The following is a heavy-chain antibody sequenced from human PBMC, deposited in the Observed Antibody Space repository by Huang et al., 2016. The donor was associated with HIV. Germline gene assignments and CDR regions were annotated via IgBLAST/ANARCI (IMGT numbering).Heavy chain of an antibody. CDR1: GGTFSSCA. V-gene: IGHV1-69*13. J-gene: IGHJ5*02. D-gene: IGHD5-18*01. CDR3: ARTAYSYGFRQGYNWFDP. CDR2: SIPIFGTA. Sequence: QVLLVQSGAEVRKPGSSVKVSCTAFGGTFSSCAIRWGRQSPGKGGGGMGGSIPIFGTANYTQKFQGRVTITVDESTNTGYMELTRLTSEDTAVYYCARTAYSYGFRQGYNWFDPWGQGTPVTVSS.